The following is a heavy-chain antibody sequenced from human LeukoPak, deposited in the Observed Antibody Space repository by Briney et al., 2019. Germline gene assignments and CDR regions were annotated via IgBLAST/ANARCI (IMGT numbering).Heavy chain of an antibody. CDR1: GFTFSSYG. CDR3: ARGGGSYSEGYFQH. V-gene: IGHV3-30*03. Sequence: GRSLRLSCAASGFTFSSYGMHWVRQAPGKGLEWVAVISYDGSNKYYADSVKGRFTISRDNSKNTLYLQMNSLRAEDTAVYYCARGGGSYSEGYFQHWGQGTLVTVSS. CDR2: ISYDGSNK. J-gene: IGHJ1*01. D-gene: IGHD1-26*01.